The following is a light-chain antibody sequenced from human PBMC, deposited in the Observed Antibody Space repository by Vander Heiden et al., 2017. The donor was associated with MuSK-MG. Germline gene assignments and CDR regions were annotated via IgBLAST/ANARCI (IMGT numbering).Light chain of an antibody. J-gene: IGKJ2*01. Sequence: TLSTQSPGTLSLSPGERDAPSCRASQSVSSSYLAWYQQKPGQAPRLLIYGASSRATGIPDRFSGSGSGTDFTLTISRLEPEDFAVYYCQQDGSSTQTFGQGTKVEIK. CDR2: GAS. CDR1: QSVSSSY. CDR3: QQDGSSTQT. V-gene: IGKV3-20*01.